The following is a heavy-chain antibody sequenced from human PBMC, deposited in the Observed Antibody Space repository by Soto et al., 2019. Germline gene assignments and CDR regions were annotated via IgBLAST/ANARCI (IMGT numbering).Heavy chain of an antibody. CDR3: ARHHRQQLGRNWFDP. CDR1: GGSISSSSYY. Sequence: QLQLQESGPGLVKPSETLSLTCTVSGGSISSSSYYWGWIRQPPGKGLEWIGSIYYSGSTYYNPSLKSRVTLSVDTSKNQFSLKLSSVTAADTAVYYCARHHRQQLGRNWFDPWGQGTLVTVSS. V-gene: IGHV4-39*01. J-gene: IGHJ5*02. CDR2: IYYSGST. D-gene: IGHD6-13*01.